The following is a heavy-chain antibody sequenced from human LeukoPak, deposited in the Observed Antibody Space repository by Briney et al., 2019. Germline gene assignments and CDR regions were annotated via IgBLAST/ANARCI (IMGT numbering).Heavy chain of an antibody. CDR2: INHSGST. V-gene: IGHV4-34*01. D-gene: IGHD3-9*01. J-gene: IGHJ4*02. CDR3: ARVHGYYDILTGYYRYYFDY. Sequence: SEPLSLPFAVYDGSFSRYYWTWIRQPPGKGLEWIGEINHSGSTNYNPSLKSRVTISVDTSKNQLSLKLTSVTAADTAVYYCARVHGYYDILTGYYRYYFDYWGQGTLVTVSS. CDR1: DGSFSRYY.